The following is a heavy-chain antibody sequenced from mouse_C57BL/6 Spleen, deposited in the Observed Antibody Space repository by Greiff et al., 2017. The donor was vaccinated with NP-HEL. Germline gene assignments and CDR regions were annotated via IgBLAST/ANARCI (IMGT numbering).Heavy chain of an antibody. D-gene: IGHD2-2*01. CDR3: ARSTMVTTGAMDY. J-gene: IGHJ4*01. V-gene: IGHV3-8*01. CDR2: ISYSGST. CDR1: GYSITSDY. Sequence: DVKLVESGPGLAKPSQTLSLTCSVTGYSITSDYWNWIRKFPGNKLEYMGYISYSGSTYYNPSLKSRISITRDTSKNQYYLQLNSVTTEDTATYYCARSTMVTTGAMDYWGQGTSVTVSS.